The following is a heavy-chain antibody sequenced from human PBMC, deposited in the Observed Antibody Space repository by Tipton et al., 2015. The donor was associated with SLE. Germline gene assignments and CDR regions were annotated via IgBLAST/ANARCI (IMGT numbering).Heavy chain of an antibody. CDR3: STYYYDSSGYRDAFDI. D-gene: IGHD3-22*01. V-gene: IGHV4-61*09. CDR2: IYTSGST. CDR1: GGSISSGSYY. J-gene: IGHJ3*02. Sequence: TLSLTCTVSGGSISSGSYYWSWIRQPAGKGLEWIGHIYTSGSTNYNPSLKSRVTISVDTSKNQFSLKLSSVTAADTAVYYCSTYYYDSSGYRDAFDIWGQGTMVTVSS.